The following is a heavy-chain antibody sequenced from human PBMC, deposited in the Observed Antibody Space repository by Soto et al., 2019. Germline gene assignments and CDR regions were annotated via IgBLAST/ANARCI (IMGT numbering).Heavy chain of an antibody. CDR3: ASSETYYYDSSGYHPLRY. Sequence: SETLSLTCTVSGGSISSYYWSWIRQPPGKGLEWIAYIYYSGSTNYNPSLKSRVTISVDTSKNQFSLKLSSVTAADTAVYYCASSETYYYDSSGYHPLRYWGQGTLVTVSS. V-gene: IGHV4-59*01. CDR2: IYYSGST. J-gene: IGHJ4*02. CDR1: GGSISSYY. D-gene: IGHD3-22*01.